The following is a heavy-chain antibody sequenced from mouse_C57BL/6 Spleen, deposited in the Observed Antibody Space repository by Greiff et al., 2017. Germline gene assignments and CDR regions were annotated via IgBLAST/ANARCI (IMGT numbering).Heavy chain of an antibody. J-gene: IGHJ4*01. V-gene: IGHV5-9-1*02. Sequence: EVMLVESGEGLVKPGGSLKLSCAASGFTFSSYAMSWVRQTPEQRLEWVAYISRGCDYIYYADTVKGRFTISRDNARNTLYLQMSHLKSEDTAMYYCTRDRSTVDAMDYWGQGTSVTVSS. CDR2: ISRGCDYI. CDR3: TRDRSTVDAMDY. CDR1: GFTFSSYA. D-gene: IGHD1-1*01.